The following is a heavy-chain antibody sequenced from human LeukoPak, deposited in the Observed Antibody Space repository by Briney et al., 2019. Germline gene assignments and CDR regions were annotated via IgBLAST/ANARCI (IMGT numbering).Heavy chain of an antibody. V-gene: IGHV3-23*01. D-gene: IGHD2-15*01. CDR3: AKGVGCSGGTCYSGHGMDV. Sequence: GGSLRLSCAASGFTFSSYAMSWVRQAPGKGLEWISALSGSGANTYYADSVKGRFTISRDNSKNTLYLQVNSLRAEDTAVYYCAKGVGCSGGTCYSGHGMDVWGQGTTVTVSS. CDR2: LSGSGANT. CDR1: GFTFSSYA. J-gene: IGHJ6*02.